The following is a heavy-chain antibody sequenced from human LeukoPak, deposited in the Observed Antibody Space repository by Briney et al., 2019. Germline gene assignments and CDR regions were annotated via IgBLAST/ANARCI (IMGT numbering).Heavy chain of an antibody. CDR3: ARDRWSSSSSEGALDI. J-gene: IGHJ3*02. CDR2: ISAYNGNK. CDR1: GYTFTNYG. Sequence: ASVKVSCKASGYTFTNYGISWVRQAPGQGLDWMGWISAYNGNKVYAQELQGRVTMTIDTSTSTAYMELRSLRSDDTAVYYCARDRWSSSSSEGALDIWGQGTMVTVSS. V-gene: IGHV1-18*01. D-gene: IGHD6-6*01.